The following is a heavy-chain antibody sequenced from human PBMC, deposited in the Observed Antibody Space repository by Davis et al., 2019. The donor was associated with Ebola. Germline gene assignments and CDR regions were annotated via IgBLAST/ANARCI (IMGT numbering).Heavy chain of an antibody. CDR1: GGSFSGYY. J-gene: IGHJ5*02. CDR2: IYYSGST. CDR3: ARGLYCSGGSCYSPTEWFDP. D-gene: IGHD2-15*01. V-gene: IGHV4-59*01. Sequence: SETLSLTCAVYGGSFSGYYWSWIRQPPGKGLEWIGYIYYSGSTNYNPSLKSRVTISVDTSKNQFSLKLSSVTAADTAVYYCARGLYCSGGSCYSPTEWFDPWGQGTLVTVSS.